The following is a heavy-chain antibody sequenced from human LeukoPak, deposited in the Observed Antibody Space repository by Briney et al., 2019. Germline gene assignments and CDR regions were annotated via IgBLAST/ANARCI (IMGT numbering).Heavy chain of an antibody. CDR3: ASSTTHYYDSSGYKDAFDI. CDR2: SDPEDGET. CDR1: GYTLTELS. Sequence: GASVKVSCKVSGYTLTELSMHWVRQAPGKGLEWMGGSDPEDGETIYAQKFQGRVTMTEDTSTDTAYMELSSLRSEDTAVYYCASSTTHYYDSSGYKDAFDIWGQGTMVTVSS. V-gene: IGHV1-24*01. D-gene: IGHD3-22*01. J-gene: IGHJ3*02.